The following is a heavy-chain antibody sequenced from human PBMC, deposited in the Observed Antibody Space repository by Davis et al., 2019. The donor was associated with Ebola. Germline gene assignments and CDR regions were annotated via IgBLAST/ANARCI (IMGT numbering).Heavy chain of an antibody. CDR2: ISWNSGSI. CDR1: GFTFDDYA. J-gene: IGHJ6*02. CDR3: AKDSGGKLETSGMDV. V-gene: IGHV3-9*01. Sequence: SLKISCAASGFTFDDYAMHWVRQAPGKGLEWVSGISWNSGSIGYADSVKGRFTISRDNAKNSLYLQMNSLRAEDTALYYCAKDSGGKLETSGMDVWGQGTTVTVSS. D-gene: IGHD1-1*01.